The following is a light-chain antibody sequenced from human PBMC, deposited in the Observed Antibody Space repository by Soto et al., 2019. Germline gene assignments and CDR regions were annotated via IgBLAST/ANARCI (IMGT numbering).Light chain of an antibody. J-gene: IGKJ1*01. Sequence: DIVMTQSPLSLPVTPGEAASMSCRSDLNLLHSDGKTYLHWYVQRPGQSPQLPITWGSVRAAGVPDRFRSTGSGSFFTLTISRVETEDAGIYFCMHGLQFPWTFGQGTKVEI. CDR2: WGS. CDR1: LNLLHSDGKTY. V-gene: IGKV2-28*01. CDR3: MHGLQFPWT.